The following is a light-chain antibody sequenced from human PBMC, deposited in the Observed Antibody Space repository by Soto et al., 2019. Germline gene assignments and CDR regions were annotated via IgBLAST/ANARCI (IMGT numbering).Light chain of an antibody. CDR1: QSISSW. V-gene: IGKV1-5*03. CDR2: QAS. CDR3: QQYDSYSWT. J-gene: IGKJ1*01. Sequence: DIQMTQSPSTLSAFVGDRVTITCRASQSISSWLAWYQQKPGKAPKLLVYQASTLESGVPLRFSGSGSGTEFTLTINSLQSDDFATYYCQQYDSYSWTFGQGTTVDIK.